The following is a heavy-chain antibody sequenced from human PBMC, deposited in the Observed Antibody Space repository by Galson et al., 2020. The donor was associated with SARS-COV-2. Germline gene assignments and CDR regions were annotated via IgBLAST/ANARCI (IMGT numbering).Heavy chain of an antibody. J-gene: IGHJ4*02. CDR2: TYDSVST. V-gene: IGHV4-39*01. CDR3: ARHGRGELLFPFDY. D-gene: IGHD1-26*01. CDR1: GGSISSSIYF. Sequence: SETLSLTCTVSGGSISSSIYFWGWIRQPPGKGLQWIGTTYDSVSTYYDPSLKSRLTISVDTSKNQFSLKLSSVTAADTAVYYCARHGRGELLFPFDYWGQGILVTVSS.